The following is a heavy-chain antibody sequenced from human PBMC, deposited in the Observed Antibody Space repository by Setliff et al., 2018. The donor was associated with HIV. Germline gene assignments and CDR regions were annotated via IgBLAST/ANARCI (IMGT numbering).Heavy chain of an antibody. Sequence: GPQLKVSCKTSGGTFSTYVISWVRQAPGQGLEWMGGIITIFGTPNYAQKFQDRVTITADESTSTAYMELSSLRSEDTAVYYCAKGPLYSGYDLDYYCYYMDVWGKGTTVTVSS. CDR3: AKGPLYSGYDLDYYCYYMDV. CDR1: GGTFSTYV. V-gene: IGHV1-69*13. CDR2: IITIFGTP. D-gene: IGHD5-12*01. J-gene: IGHJ6*03.